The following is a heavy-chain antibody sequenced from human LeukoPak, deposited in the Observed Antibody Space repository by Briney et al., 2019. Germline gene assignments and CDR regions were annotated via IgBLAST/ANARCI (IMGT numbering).Heavy chain of an antibody. CDR1: GFTFSSYA. D-gene: IGHD3-9*01. J-gene: IGHJ6*02. V-gene: IGHV3-7*01. CDR2: IKQDGSEK. Sequence: PGGSLRLSCAASGFTFSSYAMSWVRQAPGKGLEWVANIKQDGSEKYYVDSVKGRFTISRDNAKNSLYLQMNSLRAEDTAVYYCARDILPNYDILSWASYYYYGMDVWGQGTTVTVSS. CDR3: ARDILPNYDILSWASYYYYGMDV.